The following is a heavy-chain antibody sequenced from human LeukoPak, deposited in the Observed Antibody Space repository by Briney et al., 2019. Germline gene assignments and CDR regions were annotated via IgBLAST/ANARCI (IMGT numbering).Heavy chain of an antibody. J-gene: IGHJ4*02. CDR3: ARASLGLQIDY. V-gene: IGHV4-61*01. CDR2: IYYSGST. D-gene: IGHD2-15*01. Sequence: SETLSLTCTVSGGSVSSGRYYWSWIRQPPGKGLEWIGYIYYSGSTNYNPSLKSRVTISVDTSKNQFSLKLSSVTAADTAVYYCARASLGLQIDYWGQGTLVTVSS. CDR1: GGSVSSGRYY.